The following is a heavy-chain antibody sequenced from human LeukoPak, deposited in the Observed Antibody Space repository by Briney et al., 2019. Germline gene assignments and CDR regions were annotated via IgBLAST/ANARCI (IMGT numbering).Heavy chain of an antibody. J-gene: IGHJ4*02. D-gene: IGHD3-3*01. CDR1: GGSISSGSYY. CDR2: IYTSGST. CDR3: ASRITIFGVVAYFDY. Sequence: PSQTLSLTCTVSGGSISSGSYYWSWIRQPAGKGLEWIGRIYTSGSTNYNPSLKSRVTISVDTSKNQFSLKLSSVTAADTAVYYCASRITIFGVVAYFDYWGQGTLVTVSS. V-gene: IGHV4-61*02.